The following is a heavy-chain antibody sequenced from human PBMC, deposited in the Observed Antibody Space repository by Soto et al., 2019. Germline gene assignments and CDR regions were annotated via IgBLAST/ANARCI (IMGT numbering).Heavy chain of an antibody. D-gene: IGHD4-17*01. Sequence: PSETLSLTCTVSGGSISSGDYYWSWIRQPPGKGLEWIGYIYYSGSTYYNPSLKSRVTISVDTSKNQFSLKLSSVTAADTAVYYCASHYGDIPWRYFDLWGRGTLVTVSS. V-gene: IGHV4-30-4*01. CDR3: ASHYGDIPWRYFDL. CDR2: IYYSGST. J-gene: IGHJ2*01. CDR1: GGSISSGDYY.